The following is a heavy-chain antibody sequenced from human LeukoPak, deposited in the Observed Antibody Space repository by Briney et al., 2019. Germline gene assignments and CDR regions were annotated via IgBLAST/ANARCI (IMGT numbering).Heavy chain of an antibody. V-gene: IGHV3-74*01. J-gene: IGHJ4*02. D-gene: IGHD3-10*01. CDR3: ATNTLGGSDY. CDR1: GLTFSSYW. Sequence: GGSLRLSCAASGLTFSSYWMHWVRQAPGKGLVWVSRINGEGISTSYADSVKGRFTISRDNAKNTLYLQMTSLRAEDTAVYYCATNTLGGSDYWGQGTLVIVSS. CDR2: INGEGIST.